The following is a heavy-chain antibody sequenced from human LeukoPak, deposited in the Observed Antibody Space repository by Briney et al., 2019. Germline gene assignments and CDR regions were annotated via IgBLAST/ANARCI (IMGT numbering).Heavy chain of an antibody. CDR2: IKSKTDGGTT. CDR1: GFTFSNAW. Sequence: GGSLTLSCAASGFTFSNAWMSWVRQAPGKGLEWVGRIKSKTDGGTTDYAAPVKGRFTISRDDSKNTQYLQMNSLITEDTAVYYCTTDLESELPKNYYYYGMDVWGQGTTVTVSS. J-gene: IGHJ6*02. V-gene: IGHV3-15*01. CDR3: TTDLESELPKNYYYYGMDV. D-gene: IGHD1-26*01.